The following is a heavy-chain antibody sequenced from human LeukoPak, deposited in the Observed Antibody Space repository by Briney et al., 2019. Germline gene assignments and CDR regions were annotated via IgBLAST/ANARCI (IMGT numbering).Heavy chain of an antibody. Sequence: GGSLRLSCAASGFTFSSSAMHWVRQAPGKGLEWVAVISYDGSNKFYADSVKGRFTISRDNSKNTLYLQMNSLRAEDTAVYYCARDRAAAGMFDYWGPGTLVPVSS. D-gene: IGHD6-13*01. CDR1: GFTFSSSA. CDR2: ISYDGSNK. CDR3: ARDRAAAGMFDY. V-gene: IGHV3-30-3*01. J-gene: IGHJ4*02.